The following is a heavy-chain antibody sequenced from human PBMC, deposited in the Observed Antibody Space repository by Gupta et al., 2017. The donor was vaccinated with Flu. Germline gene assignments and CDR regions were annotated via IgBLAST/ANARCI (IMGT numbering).Heavy chain of an antibody. CDR3: VKEGDNSGWPSFFLNCFES. CDR1: GFTFSTPV. V-gene: IGHV3-23*01. Sequence: EVQLLESGGGLVQPGGSLRLSCAVSGFTFSTPVMSGVRQAPGKGLEWVSVISGRGDGTAYADSVKGRFTISKDISKNMMYLQMDSLKSEDTAIYYCVKEGDNSGWPSFFLNCFESWGQGALVTVSS. D-gene: IGHD6-19*01. CDR2: ISGRGDGT. J-gene: IGHJ5*01.